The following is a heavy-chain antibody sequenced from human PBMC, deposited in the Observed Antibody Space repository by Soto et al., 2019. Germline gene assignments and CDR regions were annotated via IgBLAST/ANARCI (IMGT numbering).Heavy chain of an antibody. Sequence: SETLSLTCTVSGDSISSYSWNWIRQPPGKGLEWIGYFYHSGDTKYNPSLTNYNPSLESRVTISADTSKNQFSLKLTSVTAADTAVYYCAREPRQGDRIYYFDSWGRGSLVTVSS. D-gene: IGHD5-12*01. J-gene: IGHJ4*02. CDR2: FYHSGDTKYNPSLT. CDR3: AREPRQGDRIYYFDS. CDR1: GDSISSYS. V-gene: IGHV4-59*01.